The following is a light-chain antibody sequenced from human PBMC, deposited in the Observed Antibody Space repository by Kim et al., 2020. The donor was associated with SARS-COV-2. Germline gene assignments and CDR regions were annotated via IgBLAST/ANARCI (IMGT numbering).Light chain of an antibody. CDR2: DVS. Sequence: QPALTQPASVSGSPGQSITISCTGSSSDVGGYNYVSWYQQHPGKAPKLMIYDVSNRPSGVSNRFSGSKSGNTASLTISGLQAEDEADFYCSSYASGSTLVFGGGTQLTVL. CDR3: SSYASGSTLV. V-gene: IGLV2-14*03. CDR1: SSDVGGYNY. J-gene: IGLJ3*02.